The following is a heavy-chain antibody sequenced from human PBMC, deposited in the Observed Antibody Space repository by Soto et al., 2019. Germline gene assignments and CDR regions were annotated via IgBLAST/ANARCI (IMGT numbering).Heavy chain of an antibody. CDR3: ARGVVTMVRGVIAYYYYYGMDV. J-gene: IGHJ6*02. CDR2: INHSGST. V-gene: IGHV4-34*01. CDR1: GGSFSGYY. D-gene: IGHD3-10*01. Sequence: QVQLQQWGAGLLKPSETLSLTCAVYGGSFSGYYWSWIRQPPGKGLEWIGEINHSGSTNYNPSLKXXXTISVHTSKHXXSXTXXSVTAADTAVYYCARGVVTMVRGVIAYYYYYGMDVWGQGTTVTVSS.